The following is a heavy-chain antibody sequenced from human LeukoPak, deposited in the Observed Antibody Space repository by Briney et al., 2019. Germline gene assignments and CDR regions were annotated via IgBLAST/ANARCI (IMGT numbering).Heavy chain of an antibody. CDR2: IYYSGST. V-gene: IGHV4-39*01. J-gene: IGHJ5*02. CDR3: ARHEYSGSYYGLSWFDP. D-gene: IGHD1-26*01. CDR1: GGSLSCGGYY. Sequence: SETLSLTCTVSGGSLSCGGYYWRWLRQPPGKGLEWVASIYYSGSTYYNPSLKSRVTISVDTSKNQLSLKLSSLTAADTAVYYCARHEYSGSYYGLSWFDPWGQGTLVTVSS.